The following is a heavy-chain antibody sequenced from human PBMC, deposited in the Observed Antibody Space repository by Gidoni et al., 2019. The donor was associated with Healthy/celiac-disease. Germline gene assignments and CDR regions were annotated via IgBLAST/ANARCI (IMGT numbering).Heavy chain of an antibody. CDR1: GFSLSTTGVG. CDR2: IYWDDDK. CDR3: AHTGLRFLEWSNWFDP. V-gene: IGHV2-5*02. D-gene: IGHD3-3*01. Sequence: QITLKWYGPTLVTPTQTLTLTCTFSGFSLSTTGVGLECIRQPPGKALECLALIYWDDDKRYSPSLKSRLTITKDTSKNQVVLTMTNMDPVDTATYYCAHTGLRFLEWSNWFDPWGQGTLVTVSS. J-gene: IGHJ5*02.